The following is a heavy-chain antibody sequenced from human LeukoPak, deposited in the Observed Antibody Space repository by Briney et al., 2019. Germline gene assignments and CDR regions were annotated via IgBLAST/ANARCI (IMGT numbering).Heavy chain of an antibody. Sequence: ASVKVSCKASGYTFTGYYMHWVRQAPGQGLEWMGWINPNSGGTNYAQRFQGRVTMTRDTSISTAYMELSRLRSDDTAVYYCARDLQAYYDSSGRSYYYYMDVWGKGTTVTVSS. J-gene: IGHJ6*03. CDR3: ARDLQAYYDSSGRSYYYYMDV. CDR1: GYTFTGYY. CDR2: INPNSGGT. V-gene: IGHV1-2*02. D-gene: IGHD3-22*01.